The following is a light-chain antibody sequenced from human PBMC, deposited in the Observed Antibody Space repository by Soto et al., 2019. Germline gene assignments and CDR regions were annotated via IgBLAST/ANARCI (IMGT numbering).Light chain of an antibody. CDR3: SSYTSSSTYV. Sequence: QSVLTQPASVYGSPGPSITISCTGTSSDVGGYNYVSWYQQHPGKAPKLMIYDVSNRPSGVSNRFSGSKSGNTASLTISGLQADDEADYYCSSYTSSSTYVFGTGTKLTVL. CDR1: SSDVGGYNY. CDR2: DVS. J-gene: IGLJ1*01. V-gene: IGLV2-14*01.